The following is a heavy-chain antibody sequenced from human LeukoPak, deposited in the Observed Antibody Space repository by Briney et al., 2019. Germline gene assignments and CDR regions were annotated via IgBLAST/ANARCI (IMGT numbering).Heavy chain of an antibody. CDR1: GFTFSSYS. CDR3: AKRPVVVPAASHFDY. CDR2: ISGSGGST. D-gene: IGHD2-2*01. J-gene: IGHJ4*02. V-gene: IGHV3-23*01. Sequence: GGSLRLSCAASGFTFSSYSMNWVRQAPGKGLEWVSAISGSGGSTYYADSVKGRFTISRDNSKNTLYLQMNSLRAEDTAVYYCAKRPVVVPAASHFDYWGQGALVTVSS.